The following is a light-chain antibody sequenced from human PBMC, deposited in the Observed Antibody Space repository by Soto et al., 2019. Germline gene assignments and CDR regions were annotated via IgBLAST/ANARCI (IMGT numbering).Light chain of an antibody. Sequence: DIQMTQSPSSLSASVGDRVTITFRASQGISNYLAWYQQKPGKVPKLLIYAASTLQSGVPSRFSGSGSWTDLRLTISRLQPEDVATYNCQMNNSTHPTFGHWHKV. CDR2: AAS. J-gene: IGKJ1*01. CDR3: QMNNSTHPT. CDR1: QGISNY. V-gene: IGKV1-27*01.